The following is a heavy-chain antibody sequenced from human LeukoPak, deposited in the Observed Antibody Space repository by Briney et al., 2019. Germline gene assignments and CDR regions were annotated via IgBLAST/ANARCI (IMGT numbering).Heavy chain of an antibody. J-gene: IGHJ4*02. CDR2: INPNSGGT. CDR1: GFTFSSYG. V-gene: IGHV1-2*02. D-gene: IGHD1-26*01. Sequence: GGSLRLSCAASGFTFSSYGMHWVRQAPGQGLEWMGWINPNSGGTNYAQKFQGRVTMTRDTSISTAYMELSRLRSDDTAVYYCARERKLRGATDYWGQGTLVTVSS. CDR3: ARERKLRGATDY.